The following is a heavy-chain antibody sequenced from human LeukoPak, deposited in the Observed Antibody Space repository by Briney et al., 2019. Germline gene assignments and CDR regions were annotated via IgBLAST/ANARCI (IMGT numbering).Heavy chain of an antibody. CDR1: GGSISSGGYY. CDR2: IYYSGST. V-gene: IGHV4-31*03. J-gene: IGHJ4*02. Sequence: SETLSLTCTVSGGSISSGGYYWSWIRQHPGKGLEWIGYIYYSGSTYYNPSLKSRVTISLDTSKNQFSLNLSSVTAADTAMYYCASTDTGSFDYWGQGTLVTVSS. CDR3: ASTDTGSFDY. D-gene: IGHD5-18*01.